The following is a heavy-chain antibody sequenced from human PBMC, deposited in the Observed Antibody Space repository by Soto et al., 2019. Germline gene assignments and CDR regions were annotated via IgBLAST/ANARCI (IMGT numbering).Heavy chain of an antibody. D-gene: IGHD2-15*01. CDR3: ASGHTASRIYYYYYYGMDV. CDR2: INPNSGGT. Sequence: ASVKVSCKASGYTFTGYYMHWVRQAPGQVLEWMGWINPNSGGTNYAQKFQGRVTMTRDTSISTAYMELSRLRSDDTAVYYCASGHTASRIYYYYYYGMDVWGQGTTVTVSS. J-gene: IGHJ6*02. V-gene: IGHV1-2*02. CDR1: GYTFTGYY.